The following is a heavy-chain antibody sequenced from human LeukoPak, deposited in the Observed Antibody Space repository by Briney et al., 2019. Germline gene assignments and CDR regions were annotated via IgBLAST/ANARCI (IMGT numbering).Heavy chain of an antibody. D-gene: IGHD3-22*01. J-gene: IGHJ4*02. CDR1: GGTFSSYA. CDR2: IIPIFGTA. V-gene: IGHV1-69*13. CDR3: ARSSRYYDSSGLQAYYFDY. Sequence: SVKVSCKASGGTFSSYAISWVRQAPGQGLEWMGGIIPIFGTANYAQKFQGRVTITADESTSTAYMELSSLRSEDTAVYYCARSSRYYDSSGLQAYYFDYWGQGTPVTVSS.